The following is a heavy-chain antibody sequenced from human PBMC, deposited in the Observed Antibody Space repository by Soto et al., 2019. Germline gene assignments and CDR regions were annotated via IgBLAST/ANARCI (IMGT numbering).Heavy chain of an antibody. CDR2: IIPILGIA. D-gene: IGHD6-19*01. Sequence: QVQLVQSGAEVKKPGSSVKVSCKASGGTFSSYTISWVRQAPGQGLEWMGRIIPILGIANYAQKFQGRVTITADKYTSNAYMELSSLRSEDTAVYYCARDGIRIAVAVGHYWGQGTLVTVSS. J-gene: IGHJ4*02. CDR1: GGTFSSYT. V-gene: IGHV1-69*08. CDR3: ARDGIRIAVAVGHY.